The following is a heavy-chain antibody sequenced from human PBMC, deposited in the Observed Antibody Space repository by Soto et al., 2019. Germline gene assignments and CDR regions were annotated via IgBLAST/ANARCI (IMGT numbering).Heavy chain of an antibody. J-gene: IGHJ6*02. V-gene: IGHV2-5*02. CDR2: IYWDNDK. D-gene: IGHD2-21*02. Sequence: QITLKESGPTLVKPTQTLTLTCTFSGFSLSTGGVGVGWIRQPPGEALEWLALIYWDNDKRYSPSLKSRLTITKDASTNQLVLTMTNMDPVDTATYYCAHSRCGGDCLQSYSSHYYYGMDVWGQGTTVTVSS. CDR3: AHSRCGGDCLQSYSSHYYYGMDV. CDR1: GFSLSTGGVG.